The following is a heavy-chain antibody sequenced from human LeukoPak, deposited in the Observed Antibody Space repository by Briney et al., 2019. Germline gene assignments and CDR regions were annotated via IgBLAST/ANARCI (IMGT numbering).Heavy chain of an antibody. Sequence: GGSLRLSCAASGFTFSSYHMNWVRQAPGKGLEWVSYISSSSGTIYYADSVKGRFTTSRDNAKNSLYLQMNNLRDEDTAVYYRARGGSSCSDSWGQGTLVTVSS. CDR3: ARGGSSCSDS. CDR1: GFTFSSYH. D-gene: IGHD6-13*01. CDR2: ISSSSGTI. J-gene: IGHJ4*02. V-gene: IGHV3-48*02.